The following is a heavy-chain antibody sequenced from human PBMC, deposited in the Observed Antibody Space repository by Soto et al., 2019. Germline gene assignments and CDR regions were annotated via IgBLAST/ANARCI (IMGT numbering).Heavy chain of an antibody. Sequence: QVQLVQSGAEVKKPGASVKVSCKASGYTFTSYGISWVRQTPGQGLEWMGWISAYNSNINYAQKRQGRGTMTTDTSTSTAYMELRSLRSDDTAVYFCARDRLGATGDYWGQGTLVTVSS. CDR3: ARDRLGATGDY. CDR1: GYTFTSYG. CDR2: ISAYNSNI. J-gene: IGHJ4*02. D-gene: IGHD1-26*01. V-gene: IGHV1-18*01.